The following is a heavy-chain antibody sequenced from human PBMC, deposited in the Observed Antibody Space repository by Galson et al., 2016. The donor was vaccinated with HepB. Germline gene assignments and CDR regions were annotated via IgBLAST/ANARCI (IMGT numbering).Heavy chain of an antibody. CDR3: SGARGGTNWFDA. CDR2: INPYSGGT. V-gene: IGHV1-2*02. Sequence: SVKVSCKASGYIFNDYYMNWVRQAPGQGPEWMGWINPYSGGTIYSQKLQGRVTMTRDTHISTVYMELSRLTSDDTAMYFCSGARGGTNWFDAWGQGTLVTVSS. D-gene: IGHD1/OR15-1a*01. J-gene: IGHJ5*02. CDR1: GYIFNDYY.